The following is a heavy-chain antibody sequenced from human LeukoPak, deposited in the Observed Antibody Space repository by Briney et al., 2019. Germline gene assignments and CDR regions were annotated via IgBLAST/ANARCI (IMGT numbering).Heavy chain of an antibody. V-gene: IGHV1-18*01. CDR1: GYTFTSYG. CDR2: ISAYNGNT. CDR3: ARVDLPLEPLDY. D-gene: IGHD1-1*01. J-gene: IGHJ4*02. Sequence: ASVKVSCKASGYTFTSYGISWVRQAPGQGLEWMGWISAYNGNTNYAQKLQGRVTMTTDTSTSTAYMELRGLRSDDTAVYYCARVDLPLEPLDYWGQGTLVTVSS.